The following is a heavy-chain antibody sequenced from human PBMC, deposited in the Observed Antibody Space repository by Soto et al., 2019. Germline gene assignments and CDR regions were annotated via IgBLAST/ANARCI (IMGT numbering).Heavy chain of an antibody. Sequence: SVKVSCKASGFTFTSSAMQWVRQARGQRLEWIGWIVVGSGNTSYAQKFQERVTITRDMSTSTAYMELSSLRSEDTAVYYFAARGTMVRGVIPSARYLDLWGRGTLGTLSS. V-gene: IGHV1-58*02. J-gene: IGHJ2*01. CDR2: IVVGSGNT. CDR1: GFTFTSSA. D-gene: IGHD3-10*01. CDR3: AARGTMVRGVIPSARYLDL.